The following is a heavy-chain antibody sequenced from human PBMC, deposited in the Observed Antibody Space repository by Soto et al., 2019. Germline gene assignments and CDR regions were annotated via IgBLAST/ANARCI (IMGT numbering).Heavy chain of an antibody. V-gene: IGHV3-30-3*01. D-gene: IGHD3-16*01. J-gene: IGHJ4*02. CDR1: GFPFSSYA. CDR3: ARVWGAYPNFDC. Sequence: QVQLLEYGGGVVQPGRSLRLSCAASGFPFSSYALHWVRQAPGRGLEWVAAISHDGGNKFYADSVKGRFSISRDTSKKTLYLQMNSLRAADTAVYYCARVWGAYPNFDCWGQGTLVTVSS. CDR2: ISHDGGNK.